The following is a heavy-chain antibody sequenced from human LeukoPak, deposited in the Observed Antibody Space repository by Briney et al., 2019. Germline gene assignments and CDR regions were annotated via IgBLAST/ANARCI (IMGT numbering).Heavy chain of an antibody. CDR1: GGSISSYC. CDR3: ARDYFTSYYYYGMDV. J-gene: IGHJ6*02. V-gene: IGHV4-59*01. D-gene: IGHD2/OR15-2a*01. CDR2: INYSGST. Sequence: PSETLSLTCTVSGGSISSYCWSWIRQSPGKGLEWIGYINYSGSTNYNPSLKSRVTISIDTSKNQFSLKLSSVTAADTAVYYCARDYFTSYYYYGMDVWGQGTTVTVSS.